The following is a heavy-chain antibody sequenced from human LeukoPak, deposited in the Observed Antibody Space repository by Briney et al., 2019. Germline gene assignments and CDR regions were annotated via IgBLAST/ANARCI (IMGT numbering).Heavy chain of an antibody. CDR3: ASYYYDSSGYYNY. CDR1: GGSISSGGYY. V-gene: IGHV4-31*03. J-gene: IGHJ4*02. CDR2: IYYSGST. Sequence: PSETLSLTCTVSGGSISSGGYYWSWIRQHPGRGLEWIGYIYYSGSTYYNPSLKSRVTISVDTSKNQFSLKLSSVTAADTAVYYCASYYYDSSGYYNYWGQGTLVTVSS. D-gene: IGHD3-22*01.